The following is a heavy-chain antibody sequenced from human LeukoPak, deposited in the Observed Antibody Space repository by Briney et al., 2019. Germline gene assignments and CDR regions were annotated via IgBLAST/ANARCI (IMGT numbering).Heavy chain of an antibody. J-gene: IGHJ4*02. CDR1: GFILSSYW. Sequence: GGSLRLSCAASGFILSSYWMHWVRQAPGKGLVWVSRINSDSISTSYGDSVKGRFTISRDNAKNTLYLQMNSLRAEDTAVYYCASSYSSPTSLVVWGQGTLVTVSS. V-gene: IGHV3-74*01. D-gene: IGHD6-13*01. CDR2: INSDSIST. CDR3: ASSYSSPTSLVV.